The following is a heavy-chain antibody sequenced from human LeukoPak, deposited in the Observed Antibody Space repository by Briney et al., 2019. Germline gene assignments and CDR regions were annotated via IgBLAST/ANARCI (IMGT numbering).Heavy chain of an antibody. Sequence: GGSLRLSCAASGFTFDDYGMSWVRQAPGKGLEWVSGINWNGGSTGYADSVKGRFTISRDNAKNSLYLQMNSLRAEDTALYHCARVADCSSTSCYLFGFRGPYYYYMDVWGKGTTVTVSS. V-gene: IGHV3-20*01. J-gene: IGHJ6*03. CDR3: ARVADCSSTSCYLFGFRGPYYYYMDV. CDR2: INWNGGST. CDR1: GFTFDDYG. D-gene: IGHD2-2*01.